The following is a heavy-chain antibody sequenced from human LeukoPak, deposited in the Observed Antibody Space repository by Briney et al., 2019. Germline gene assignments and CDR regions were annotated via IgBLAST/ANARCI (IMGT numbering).Heavy chain of an antibody. CDR1: GGSFSGYY. Sequence: PSETLSLTCAVYGGSFSGYYWSWIRQPPGKGLEWIGEINHSGGTNYNPSLKSRVTISVDTSKNQFSLKLNSVTAADTAVYYCARGIRRIAAAGSRFDYWGQGTLVTVSS. CDR3: ARGIRRIAAAGSRFDY. CDR2: INHSGGT. J-gene: IGHJ4*02. D-gene: IGHD6-13*01. V-gene: IGHV4-34*01.